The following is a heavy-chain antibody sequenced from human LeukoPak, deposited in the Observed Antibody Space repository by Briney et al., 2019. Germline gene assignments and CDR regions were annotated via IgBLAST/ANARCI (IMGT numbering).Heavy chain of an antibody. Sequence: PERSLRLSCVACGFTFSSYGMHWVRQAPGKGLEGVAVIWYDGSNKYYTDTVKGRFTYSIDDSKNTLDLHRNSLRAEDTAVYFCARDREGSVGYKKGRPRIPPTWFDPWGQGTLVTASS. V-gene: IGHV3-33*01. J-gene: IGHJ5*02. CDR2: IWYDGSNK. CDR3: ARDREGSVGYKKGRPRIPPTWFDP. D-gene: IGHD5-18*01. CDR1: GFTFSSYG.